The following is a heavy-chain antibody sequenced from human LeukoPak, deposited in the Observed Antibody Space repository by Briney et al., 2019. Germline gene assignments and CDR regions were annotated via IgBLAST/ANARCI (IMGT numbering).Heavy chain of an antibody. J-gene: IGHJ3*02. CDR2: IYHSGST. D-gene: IGHD6-19*01. CDR3: ARGQSSGWYLGAFDI. Sequence: SETLSLTCAVSGYSISTNYYWGWIRQPPGKGLEWIGNIYHSGSTYYNPSLKSRVTLSVDTSKNQFSLKLSSVTAADTAVYYCARGQSSGWYLGAFDIWGHGTMVTVSS. CDR1: GYSISTNYY. V-gene: IGHV4-38-2*01.